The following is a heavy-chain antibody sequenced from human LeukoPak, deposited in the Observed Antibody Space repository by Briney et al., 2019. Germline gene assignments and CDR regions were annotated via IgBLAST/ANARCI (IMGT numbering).Heavy chain of an antibody. CDR3: ARDRTGYCSSTSCRRSHTGTFDI. Sequence: GASVKVSCKASGYTFTSYGISWVRQAPGQGLEWMGWISAYNGNTNYAQKLQGRVTMTTDTSTSTAYMELRSLRSDDTAVYYCARDRTGYCSSTSCRRSHTGTFDIWGQGTMVTVSS. CDR1: GYTFTSYG. D-gene: IGHD2-2*01. CDR2: ISAYNGNT. V-gene: IGHV1-18*01. J-gene: IGHJ3*02.